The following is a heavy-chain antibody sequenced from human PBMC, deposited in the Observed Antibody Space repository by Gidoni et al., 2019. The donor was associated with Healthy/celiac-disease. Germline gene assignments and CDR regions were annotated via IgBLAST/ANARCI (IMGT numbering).Heavy chain of an antibody. D-gene: IGHD4-17*01. Sequence: HITLKESGPTLLNPTQTPTLTFTFSGFSLSTSAVGVGWIRLPPGKALEWLALLYWDDDKRYSPSLKRRLTITNDTAKNQVVLTMTNMDPVDTATYYCAHSLELRTYGDYVSFDYWGQGTLVTGSS. CDR3: AHSLELRTYGDYVSFDY. CDR2: LYWDDDK. V-gene: IGHV2-5*02. J-gene: IGHJ4*02. CDR1: GFSLSTSAVG.